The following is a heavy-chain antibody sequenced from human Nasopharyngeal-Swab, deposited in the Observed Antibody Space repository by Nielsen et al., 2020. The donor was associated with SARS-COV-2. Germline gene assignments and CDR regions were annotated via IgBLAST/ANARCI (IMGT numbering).Heavy chain of an antibody. Sequence: SETLSLTCAVYGGSFSGYYWSWIRQPPGKGLEWIGEINHSGSTNYNPSLKSRVTISVDTSKNQFSLKLSSVTAADTAVYYCARGRKQQLVQGYYYYMDVWGKGTTVTVSS. J-gene: IGHJ6*03. CDR3: ARGRKQQLVQGYYYYMDV. D-gene: IGHD6-13*01. CDR2: INHSGST. CDR1: GGSFSGYY. V-gene: IGHV4-34*01.